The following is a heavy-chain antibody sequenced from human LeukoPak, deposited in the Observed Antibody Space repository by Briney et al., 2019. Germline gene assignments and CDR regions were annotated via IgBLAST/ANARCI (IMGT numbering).Heavy chain of an antibody. V-gene: IGHV4-34*01. CDR1: GGSFSDYS. D-gene: IGHD5-24*01. CDR3: ARGLRRWLQPGRIFDY. Sequence: SETLSLTCAVYGGSFSDYSWSWIRQPPGKGLEWIGEINHSGSTNYNPSLKSRVTILVDTSKNQFSLKLSSVTAADTAVYYCARGLRRWLQPGRIFDYWGQGTLVTVSS. CDR2: INHSGST. J-gene: IGHJ4*02.